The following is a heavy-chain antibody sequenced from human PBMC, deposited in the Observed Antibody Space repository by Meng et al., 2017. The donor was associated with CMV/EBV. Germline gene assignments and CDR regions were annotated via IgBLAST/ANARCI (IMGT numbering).Heavy chain of an antibody. CDR1: GGSVSSGSYY. Sequence: SETLSLTCTVSGGSVSSGSYYWGWIRQPPGKGLEWIGSIYYSGSTYYNPSLKSRVTISVDTSKNQFSLKLSSVTAADTAVYYCASDLRYCSSTSCYARGKLFDYWGQGTLVTVSS. D-gene: IGHD2-2*01. CDR3: ASDLRYCSSTSCYARGKLFDY. V-gene: IGHV4-39*07. J-gene: IGHJ4*02. CDR2: IYYSGST.